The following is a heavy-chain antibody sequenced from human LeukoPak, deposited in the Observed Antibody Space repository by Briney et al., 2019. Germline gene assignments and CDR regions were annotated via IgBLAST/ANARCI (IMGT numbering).Heavy chain of an antibody. CDR2: IYPADSDI. CDR3: ARSLTAAAGDY. Sequence: GESLKISCKGSGYRFTSYWIGWVRQIPGKGLEWMAIIYPADSDIRYSPSFQGQVTISADKTISTAYLQWSSLKASDTAMYYCARSLTAAAGDYWGQGTLVTVSS. J-gene: IGHJ4*02. V-gene: IGHV5-51*01. D-gene: IGHD6-25*01. CDR1: GYRFTSYW.